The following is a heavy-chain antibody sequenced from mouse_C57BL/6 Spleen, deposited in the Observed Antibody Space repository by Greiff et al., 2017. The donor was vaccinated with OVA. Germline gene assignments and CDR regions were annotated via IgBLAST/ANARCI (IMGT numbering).Heavy chain of an antibody. CDR2: INPGSGGT. D-gene: IGHD2-4*01. Sequence: QVHVKQSGAELVRPGTSVKVSCKASGYAFTNYLIEWVKQRPGQGLEWIGVINPGSGGTNYNEKFKGKATLTADKSSSTAYMQLSSLTSEDSAVYFCARFYDYEGYYAMDYWGQGTSVTVSS. CDR1: GYAFTNYL. CDR3: ARFYDYEGYYAMDY. V-gene: IGHV1-54*01. J-gene: IGHJ4*01.